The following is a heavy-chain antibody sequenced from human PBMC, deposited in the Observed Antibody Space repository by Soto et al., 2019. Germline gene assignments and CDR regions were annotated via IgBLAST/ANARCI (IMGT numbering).Heavy chain of an antibody. D-gene: IGHD2-2*01. CDR2: ISASGDST. J-gene: IGHJ4*02. Sequence: GASLRLSCAAPGFPFSPYAMSWVRQAPGKGLEWVSAISASGDSTYYADSVKGRFTISRDISKNTLYLQMNSLRAEDTAVYYCAKDLPFYCSSTNCRLWGQGTLVTVSS. CDR3: AKDLPFYCSSTNCRL. CDR1: GFPFSPYA. V-gene: IGHV3-23*01.